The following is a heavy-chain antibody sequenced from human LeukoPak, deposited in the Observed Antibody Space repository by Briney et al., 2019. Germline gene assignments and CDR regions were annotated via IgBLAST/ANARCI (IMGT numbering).Heavy chain of an antibody. CDR1: GGSISSYY. D-gene: IGHD3-22*01. CDR2: IYYSGST. Sequence: SETLSLTCTVSGGSISSYYWNWIRQPPGQGLEWIGYIYYSGSTNYNPSLKSRVSISVDTSKNQFSLKLSSVTAADTAVYYCARGADSSGYYSIFYFDYWGQGTLVTVSS. CDR3: ARGADSSGYYSIFYFDY. J-gene: IGHJ4*02. V-gene: IGHV4-59*01.